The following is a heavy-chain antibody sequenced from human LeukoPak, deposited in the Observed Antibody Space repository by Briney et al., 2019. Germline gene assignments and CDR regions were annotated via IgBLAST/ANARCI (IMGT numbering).Heavy chain of an antibody. CDR3: ARRTRTTTRKRGYSYGLIDY. V-gene: IGHV4-34*01. J-gene: IGHJ4*02. D-gene: IGHD5-18*01. Sequence: SETLSLTCAVYGGSFSGYYWSWIRQPPGKGLEWLGEINHSGSTNYNPSLKSRVTISVDTSKNQFSLKLSSVTAADTAVYYCARRTRTTTRKRGYSYGLIDYWGQGTLVTVSS. CDR2: INHSGST. CDR1: GGSFSGYY.